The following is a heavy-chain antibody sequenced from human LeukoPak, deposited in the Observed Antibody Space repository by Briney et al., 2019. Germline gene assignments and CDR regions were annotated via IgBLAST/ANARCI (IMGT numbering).Heavy chain of an antibody. J-gene: IGHJ4*02. CDR2: IYYSGST. V-gene: IGHV4-30-4*01. Sequence: SETLSLTCTVSGGSISSGDYYWGWIRQPPGKGLEWIGYIYYSGSTSCNPSLKSRVAISVDTSKNQFSLKLSSVTAADTAVYYCARSIASGDYVDYWGQGTLVTVSS. CDR3: ARSIASGDYVDY. D-gene: IGHD4-17*01. CDR1: GGSISSGDYY.